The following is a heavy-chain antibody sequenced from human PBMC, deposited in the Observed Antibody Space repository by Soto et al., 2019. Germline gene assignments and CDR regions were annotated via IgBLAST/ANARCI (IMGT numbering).Heavy chain of an antibody. CDR1: GGTFTKYA. V-gene: IGHV1-69*01. J-gene: IGHJ3*01. D-gene: IGHD6-19*01. CDR2: IVPLRGTT. Sequence: QVQLVQSGSAVRKPGSSVKVSCRASGGTFTKYAITWVRQAPRQGLEWMGGIVPLRGTTNYAQKFRGRVTISADESTSTAFLELSRRRSEATAVYSGASGVGGLGGSSGWPDYAFDVWGQGTMVIVSS. CDR3: ASGVGGLGGSSGWPDYAFDV.